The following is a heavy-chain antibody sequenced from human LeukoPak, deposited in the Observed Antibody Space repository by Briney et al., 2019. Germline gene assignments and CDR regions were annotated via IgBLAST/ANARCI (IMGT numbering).Heavy chain of an antibody. D-gene: IGHD7-27*01. CDR3: ARDLAGDGVYQH. J-gene: IGHJ1*01. CDR2: INSAGST. Sequence: GGSLRLSCAASGFTFSSYAMSWVRQAPGKGLEWVSAINSAGSTYYGDSVRGRFTISRDNSKNTLYLQMNSLRAEDTAVYYCARDLAGDGVYQHWGQGTLVTVSS. V-gene: IGHV3-23*01. CDR1: GFTFSSYA.